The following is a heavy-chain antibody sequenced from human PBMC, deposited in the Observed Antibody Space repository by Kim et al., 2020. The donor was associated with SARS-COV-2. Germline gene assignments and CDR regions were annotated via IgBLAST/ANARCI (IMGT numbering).Heavy chain of an antibody. CDR3: ARVPMVRGVNSDLGYGMDV. J-gene: IGHJ6*02. V-gene: IGHV1-8*01. CDR1: GYTFTSYD. CDR2: MNPNSGNT. Sequence: ASVKVSCKASGYTFTSYDINWVRQATGQGLEWMGWMNPNSGNTGYAQKFQGRVTMTRNTSISTAYMELSSLRSEDTAVYYCARVPMVRGVNSDLGYGMDVWGQGTTVTVSS. D-gene: IGHD3-10*01.